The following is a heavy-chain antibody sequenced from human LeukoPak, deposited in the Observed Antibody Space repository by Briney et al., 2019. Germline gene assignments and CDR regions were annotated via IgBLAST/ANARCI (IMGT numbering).Heavy chain of an antibody. CDR2: IYYSGST. CDR3: TRGAGWLIDY. V-gene: IGHV4-59*01. CDR1: GGSISSYY. J-gene: IGHJ4*02. D-gene: IGHD3-16*01. Sequence: SETLSLTCTVSGGSISSYYWSWIRQPPGKGLEWIGYIYYSGSTNYNPSLKRRVTISVHTSKNQFSLKLSSVTAADTAVYYCTRGAGWLIDYWGQGILVTVSS.